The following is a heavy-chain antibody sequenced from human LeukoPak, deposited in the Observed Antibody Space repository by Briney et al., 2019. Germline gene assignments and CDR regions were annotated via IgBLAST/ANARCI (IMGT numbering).Heavy chain of an antibody. J-gene: IGHJ4*02. Sequence: GGSLRLSCAASGFTFSSYSMNWVRQAPGKGLEWVSSISSSSSYIYYADSVKGRFTISRDNAKNSLYLQMNNLRAEDTAVYYCARSPGGGATHYWGQGTLVTVSS. CDR1: GFTFSSYS. V-gene: IGHV3-21*01. CDR2: ISSSSSYI. D-gene: IGHD1-26*01. CDR3: ARSPGGGATHY.